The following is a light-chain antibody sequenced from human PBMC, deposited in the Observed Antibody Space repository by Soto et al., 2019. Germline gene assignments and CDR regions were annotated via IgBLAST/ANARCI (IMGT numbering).Light chain of an antibody. V-gene: IGLV2-18*02. CDR2: EVS. Sequence: QSALTQPPSVSASPGQSVTISCTGTSSDVGSYDCVSWYQQPPGTAPKLMIYEVSNRPSGVPDRFSGSKSGNTASLTISGRQAEDDAAYYCASYTTSSAFVVFGGGTKLTVL. CDR1: SSDVGSYDC. CDR3: ASYTTSSAFVV. J-gene: IGLJ2*01.